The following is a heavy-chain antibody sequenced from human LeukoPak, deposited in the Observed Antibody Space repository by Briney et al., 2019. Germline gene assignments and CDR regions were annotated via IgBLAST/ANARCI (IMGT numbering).Heavy chain of an antibody. CDR3: APGRGGDY. J-gene: IGHJ4*02. D-gene: IGHD3-10*01. V-gene: IGHV3-48*01. Sequence: SSSGSTIYYADSVKGRFTISRDNAKNSLYLQMNSLRAEDTAVYYCAPGRGGDYWGQGTLVTVSS. CDR2: SSSGSTI.